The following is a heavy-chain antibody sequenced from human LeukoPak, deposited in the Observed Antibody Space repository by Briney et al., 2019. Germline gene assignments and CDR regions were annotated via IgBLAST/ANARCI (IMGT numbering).Heavy chain of an antibody. CDR1: GGSISSSSYY. J-gene: IGHJ4*02. CDR3: ARRGTAMVLAYFYFDY. Sequence: PSETLSLTCTVSGGSISSSSYYWGWIRQPPGKGLEWIGSIYYSGSTYYNSSLKSRVTISVDTSKNQFPLKLSSVTAADTAVYYCARRGTAMVLAYFYFDYWGQGTLDTVSS. CDR2: IYYSGST. V-gene: IGHV4-39*01. D-gene: IGHD5-18*01.